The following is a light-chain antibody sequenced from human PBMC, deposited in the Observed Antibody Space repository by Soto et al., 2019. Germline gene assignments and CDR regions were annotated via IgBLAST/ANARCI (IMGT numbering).Light chain of an antibody. CDR3: QQYNNWPRT. CDR2: GAS. CDR1: QSVTSN. Sequence: EIVTPHSTAILSVSPGERPTLSCRDSQSVTSNSAWYQQKRGQAPRLLIYGASTRATGIPARFSGSGSGTEFTLTISSLQSEDFAVYYCQQYNNWPRTFGQGTKVENK. J-gene: IGKJ1*01. V-gene: IGKV3-15*01.